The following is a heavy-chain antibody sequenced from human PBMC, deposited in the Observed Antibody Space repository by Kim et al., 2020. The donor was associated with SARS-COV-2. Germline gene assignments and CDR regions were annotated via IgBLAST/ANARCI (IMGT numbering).Heavy chain of an antibody. D-gene: IGHD3-10*01. V-gene: IGHV3-23*01. J-gene: IGHJ4*02. CDR2: ISESGSNT. Sequence: GGSLRLSCAVSGFRFSNYAMTWVRQAPGRGLECVSVISESGSNTQYADSVKGRFTISRDNSKNMMYLQMNSLRVEDTAVYYCAKVGDHYGSGSYYNDCDYWGQGTLVTVSS. CDR1: GFRFSNYA. CDR3: AKVGDHYGSGSYYNDCDY.